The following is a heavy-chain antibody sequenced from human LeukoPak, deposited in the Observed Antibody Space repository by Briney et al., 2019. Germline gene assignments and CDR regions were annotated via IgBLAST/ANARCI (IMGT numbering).Heavy chain of an antibody. Sequence: PGGSLRLSCAASGFTFSSYGMHWVRQAPGKGLEWVAVIWYDGSNKYYADSVKGRFTISRGNSKNTLYLQMNSLRAEDTAVCYCARGDLDAFDIWGQGTMVTVSS. J-gene: IGHJ3*02. CDR3: ARGDLDAFDI. V-gene: IGHV3-33*01. CDR2: IWYDGSNK. CDR1: GFTFSSYG.